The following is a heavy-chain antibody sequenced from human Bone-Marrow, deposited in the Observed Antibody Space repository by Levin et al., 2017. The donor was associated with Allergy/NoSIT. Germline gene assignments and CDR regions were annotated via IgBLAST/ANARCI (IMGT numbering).Heavy chain of an antibody. CDR2: IDPEDGET. CDR3: ATDTSSSGDFDF. CDR1: GYTFTDYY. J-gene: IGHJ4*02. Sequence: ASVKVSCKISGYTFTDYYIHWVQQAPGKGLEWMGFIDPEDGETIYAEKFQGRVTLAADTSTDTAYLELSSLSSEDTAVYFCATDTSSSGDFDFWGQGTLVTVSS. D-gene: IGHD6-6*01. V-gene: IGHV1-69-2*01.